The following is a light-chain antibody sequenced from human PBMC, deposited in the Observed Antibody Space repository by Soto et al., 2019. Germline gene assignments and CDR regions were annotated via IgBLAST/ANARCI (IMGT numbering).Light chain of an antibody. CDR1: QSVNSN. CDR3: QQFDNRPPVT. J-gene: IGKJ5*01. V-gene: IGKV3-15*01. CDR2: DAS. Sequence: EIVMMQSPATLSVSPGERASLSCRASQSVNSNLAWYQQKPGQAPTLLIYDASTRATGIPARFSGSESGTEFTLTISSLQSEDFAVYYCQQFDNRPPVTFGQGTRLEIK.